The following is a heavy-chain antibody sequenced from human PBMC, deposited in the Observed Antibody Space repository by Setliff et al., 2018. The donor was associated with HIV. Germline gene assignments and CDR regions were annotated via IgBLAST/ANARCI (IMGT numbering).Heavy chain of an antibody. CDR3: ARWNFMTTVTFDY. CDR1: GGSISGYY. V-gene: IGHV4-4*08. J-gene: IGHJ4*02. Sequence: LSLTCTVSGGSISGYYWSWIRQPPGKGLEWIGYIYTSGSTNYNPSLKNRVTISVDTSKNQFSLKLSSVTAADTAVYYCARWNFMTTVTFDYWGQGTLVTV. CDR2: IYTSGST. D-gene: IGHD4-4*01.